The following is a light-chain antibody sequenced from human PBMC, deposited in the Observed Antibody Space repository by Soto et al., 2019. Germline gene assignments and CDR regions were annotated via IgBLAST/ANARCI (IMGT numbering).Light chain of an antibody. CDR1: QSVSSY. J-gene: IGKJ4*01. CDR3: QQRSNWLT. V-gene: IGKV3-11*01. CDR2: DVS. Sequence: VLSQSPSTLSLSPGERATLSCRASQSVSSYLAWYQQKPGQAPRLLIYDVSTRATGVPARFSGSGSGTDFTLTISSLEPEDFAVYYCQQRSNWLTFGGGTKVDIK.